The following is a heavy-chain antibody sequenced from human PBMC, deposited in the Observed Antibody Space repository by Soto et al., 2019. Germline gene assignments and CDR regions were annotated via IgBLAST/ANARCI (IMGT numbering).Heavy chain of an antibody. CDR1: GYTFTTYP. CDR2: INPANGDT. J-gene: IGHJ6*02. CDR3: ARNEDG. Sequence: QVQLVQSGAEVKKPGASVKVACKASGYTFTTYPIHWVRQAPGQRPEWMAWINPANGDTKYSQKLQGRVTITRDTSANTAYMELIMLTSEDTAVYYWARNEDGWGQGTTVAVSS. V-gene: IGHV1-3*01.